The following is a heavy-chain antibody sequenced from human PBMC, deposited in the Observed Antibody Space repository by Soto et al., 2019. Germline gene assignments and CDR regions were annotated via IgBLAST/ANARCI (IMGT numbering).Heavy chain of an antibody. D-gene: IGHD2-2*03. V-gene: IGHV1-69*02. Sequence: QVQLVQSGAEVKKPGSSVKVSCKASGGTFSSYTISWVRQAPGQGLEWMGRIIPILGIANYAQKFQGRVTITGGKSTSTAYMELSSLRSEDTAVYYCARVGNLDMYYYGMDVWGQGTTVTVSS. J-gene: IGHJ6*02. CDR3: ARVGNLDMYYYGMDV. CDR2: IIPILGIA. CDR1: GGTFSSYT.